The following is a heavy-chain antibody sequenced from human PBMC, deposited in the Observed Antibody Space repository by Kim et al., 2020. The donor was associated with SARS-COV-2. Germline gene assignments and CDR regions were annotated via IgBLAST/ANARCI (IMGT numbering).Heavy chain of an antibody. V-gene: IGHV1-18*04. D-gene: IGHD2-8*01. J-gene: IGHJ6*02. Sequence: ASVKVSCKASGYTFTSYGISWVRQAPGQGLEWMGWISAYNGNTNYAQKLQGRVTMTTDTSTSTAYMELRSLRSDDTAVYYCARDGQDIVLMVPWRMDVWGQGTTVTVSS. CDR3: ARDGQDIVLMVPWRMDV. CDR2: ISAYNGNT. CDR1: GYTFTSYG.